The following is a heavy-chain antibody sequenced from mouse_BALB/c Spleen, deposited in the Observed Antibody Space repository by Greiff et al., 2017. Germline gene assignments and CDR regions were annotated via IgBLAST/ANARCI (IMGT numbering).Heavy chain of an antibody. CDR3: ARSDYDPPFDY. CDR1: GFNINDTY. V-gene: IGHV14-3*02. J-gene: IGHJ2*01. CDR2: IDPANGNT. D-gene: IGHD2-4*01. Sequence: VQLQQSGAELVKPGASVKLSCTASGFNINDTYMHWVKQRPEQGLEWIGRIDPANGNTKYDPKFQGKASITADTSSNTAYLQLSSLTSEATAVYYCARSDYDPPFDYWGQGTTLTVSS.